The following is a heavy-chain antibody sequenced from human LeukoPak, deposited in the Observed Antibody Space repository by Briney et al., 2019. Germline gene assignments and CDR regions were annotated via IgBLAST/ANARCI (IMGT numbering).Heavy chain of an antibody. J-gene: IGHJ3*02. D-gene: IGHD4-17*01. CDR1: GFTFSSYV. CDR2: ISGSGGST. Sequence: GGSLRLSCATSGFTFSSYVMSWVRQAPGKGLEWVSAISGSGGSTYYADSVKGRFTISRDNSKNTLYLQMNSLRAEDTAVYYCAKGWGMTTVTTWAFGIWGQGTMVTVSS. CDR3: AKGWGMTTVTTWAFGI. V-gene: IGHV3-23*01.